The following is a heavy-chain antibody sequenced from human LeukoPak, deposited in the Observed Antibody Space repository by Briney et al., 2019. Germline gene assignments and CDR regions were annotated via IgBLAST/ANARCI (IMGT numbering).Heavy chain of an antibody. CDR3: ARSRYGDSPAY. CDR2: ISTSSRYI. CDR1: AFTFRDYS. J-gene: IGHJ4*02. V-gene: IGHV3-21*01. D-gene: IGHD4-17*01. Sequence: GGSLRLSCAASAFTFRDYSMNWVRQAPGKGLEWVSSISTSSRYIYYADSVKGRFTISRDNAKNSLYLQMNSLRAEDTAVYYCARSRYGDSPAYWGQGTLVTVSS.